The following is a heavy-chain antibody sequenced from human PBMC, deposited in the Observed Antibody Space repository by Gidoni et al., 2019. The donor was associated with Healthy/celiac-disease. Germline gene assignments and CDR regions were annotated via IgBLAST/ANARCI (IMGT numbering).Heavy chain of an antibody. CDR2: ISSSSSTI. CDR3: ARDPLSGEMVYAIPPYGMDV. V-gene: IGHV3-48*02. J-gene: IGHJ6*02. D-gene: IGHD2-8*01. CDR1: GFTFSSYS. Sequence: EVQLVESGGGLVQPGGSLRLSCAASGFTFSSYSMNWVRQAPGKGLEWVSYISSSSSTIYYADSVKGRFTISRDNAKNSLYLQMNSLRDEDTAVYYCARDPLSGEMVYAIPPYGMDVWGQGTTVTVSS.